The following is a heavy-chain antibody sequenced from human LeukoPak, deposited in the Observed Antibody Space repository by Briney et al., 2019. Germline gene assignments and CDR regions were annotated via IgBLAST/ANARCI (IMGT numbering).Heavy chain of an antibody. CDR3: ARGRAVAGPRGGLDDY. J-gene: IGHJ4*02. V-gene: IGHV1-2*06. CDR2: TNPNSGGT. D-gene: IGHD6-19*01. CDR1: GYTFTGYY. Sequence: ASVKVSCKASGYTFTGYYMHWVRQAPGQGLEWMGRTNPNSGGTNYAQKFQARVTMTRDTSISTAYMELSRLRSDDTAVYYCARGRAVAGPRGGLDDYWGQGTLVTVSS.